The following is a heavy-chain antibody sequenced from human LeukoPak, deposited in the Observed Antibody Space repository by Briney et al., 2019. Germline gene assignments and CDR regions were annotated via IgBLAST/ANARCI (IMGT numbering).Heavy chain of an antibody. J-gene: IGHJ4*02. V-gene: IGHV1-46*01. Sequence: GASVKVSCKASGYTFTSYYMHWVRQAPGQGLEWMGIINPSGGSTSYAQKFQGRVTMSRDTSTSTVYMELSSLRSEDMAVYYCARDQEIHYYDSSGYPTFFDYWGQGTLVTVSS. CDR2: INPSGGST. CDR1: GYTFTSYY. D-gene: IGHD3-22*01. CDR3: ARDQEIHYYDSSGYPTFFDY.